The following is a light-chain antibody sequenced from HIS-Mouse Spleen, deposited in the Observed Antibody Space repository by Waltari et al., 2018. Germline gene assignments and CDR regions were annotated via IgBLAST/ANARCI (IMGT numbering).Light chain of an antibody. CDR3: SSYTSSSFNVV. CDR1: SSDVGGYNY. J-gene: IGLJ2*01. Sequence: QSALTQPASVSGSPGQSITISCTGPSSDVGGYNYLSWYQQHPGKAPKLMIYDVSNRPSGVSNRFSGSKSGNTASLTISGLQAEDEADYYCSSYTSSSFNVVFGGGTKLTVL. CDR2: DVS. V-gene: IGLV2-14*03.